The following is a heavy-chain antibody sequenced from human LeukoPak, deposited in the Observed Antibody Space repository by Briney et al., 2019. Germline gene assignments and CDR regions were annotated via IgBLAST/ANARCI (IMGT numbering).Heavy chain of an antibody. CDR3: ARDGLYCSTTSCSNYYYYMDV. J-gene: IGHJ6*03. V-gene: IGHV3-49*04. CDR2: IRSKSYGATP. Sequence: GGSLRLSCTASGFTFGDYAMSWVRQAPGKGLEGVGFIRSKSYGATPQYAASVEGRFIISRDDSKSIAYLHMNSLKTEDTAVYYCARDGLYCSTTSCSNYYYYMDVWGKGTTVTISS. CDR1: GFTFGDYA. D-gene: IGHD2-2*01.